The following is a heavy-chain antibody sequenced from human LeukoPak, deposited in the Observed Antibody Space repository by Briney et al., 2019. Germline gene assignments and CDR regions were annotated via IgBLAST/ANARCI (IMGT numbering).Heavy chain of an antibody. Sequence: ASVKVFCKASGYTFTSYGISWVRQAPGQGLEWMGWINAYNGNRNYAQKLQGRVTMTTDTSTSTDYMELRSLRSDDTAVYYCARGAHYYDSIGYYYYDYYGMDVWGQGTTVTVSS. V-gene: IGHV1-18*01. J-gene: IGHJ6*01. CDR3: ARGAHYYDSIGYYYYDYYGMDV. CDR1: GYTFTSYG. CDR2: INAYNGNR. D-gene: IGHD3-22*01.